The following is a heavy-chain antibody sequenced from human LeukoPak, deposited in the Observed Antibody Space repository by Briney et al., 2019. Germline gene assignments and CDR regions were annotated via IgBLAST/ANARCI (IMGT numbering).Heavy chain of an antibody. V-gene: IGHV3-21*01. D-gene: IGHD6-25*01. Sequence: GGSLRLSCAASGFTFSSYSMNWVRQAPGKGLEWVSSISSSSSYIYYADSVKGRFTISRDNAKNSLYLQMNSLRAEDTAVYYCARDSCSGGPGDYWGQGTLVTVSS. J-gene: IGHJ4*02. CDR3: ARDSCSGGPGDY. CDR2: ISSSSSYI. CDR1: GFTFSSYS.